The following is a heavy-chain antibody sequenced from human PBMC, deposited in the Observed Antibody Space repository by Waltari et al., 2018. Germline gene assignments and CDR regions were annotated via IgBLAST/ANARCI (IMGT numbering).Heavy chain of an antibody. CDR3: ARDRGSSGGYWVEYFQH. CDR1: GFTFSRYS. CDR2: ISSSSSYI. Sequence: EAQLVESGGGLVKPGGSMRLSCAASGFTFSRYSMNWVRQAPGWGLEWVSSISSSSSYICYADSGKGRFTISRDNAKNSLCLQVSGLRAEDTAVYYCARDRGSSGGYWVEYFQHRGQGTLVTVSS. J-gene: IGHJ1*01. D-gene: IGHD1-26*01. V-gene: IGHV3-21*01.